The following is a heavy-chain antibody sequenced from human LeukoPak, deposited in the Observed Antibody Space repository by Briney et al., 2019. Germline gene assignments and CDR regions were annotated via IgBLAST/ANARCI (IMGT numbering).Heavy chain of an antibody. J-gene: IGHJ6*03. CDR2: IDGSGGAL. Sequence: GGSLRLSCGASGFTFGRYAMSWVRQDPGKGLQWVSQIDGSGGALYYADSVRGRFTISRDNAKNSPYLQMNSLRAEDTAVYYCARDCVAAAGHGVYCMDVWGKGTTVTISS. CDR1: GFTFGRYA. CDR3: ARDCVAAAGHGVYCMDV. D-gene: IGHD6-13*01. V-gene: IGHV3-23*01.